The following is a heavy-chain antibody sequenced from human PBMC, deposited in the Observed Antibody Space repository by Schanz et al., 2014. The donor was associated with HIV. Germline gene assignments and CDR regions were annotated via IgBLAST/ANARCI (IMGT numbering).Heavy chain of an antibody. CDR2: MNQDGSEK. Sequence: EVQLLESGGALVQPGGSLRLSCEASGFTFSIYAMAWVRQAPGMGLEWVANMNQDGSEKYYVDSVKGRFTISRDNSKNTMYVQMNSLRAEDTAVYYCVRVRSPRVKIVVVMDYYYYAMDVWGQGTTVTVSS. J-gene: IGHJ6*02. CDR3: VRVRSPRVKIVVVMDYYYYAMDV. D-gene: IGHD3-22*01. V-gene: IGHV3-7*01. CDR1: GFTFSIYA.